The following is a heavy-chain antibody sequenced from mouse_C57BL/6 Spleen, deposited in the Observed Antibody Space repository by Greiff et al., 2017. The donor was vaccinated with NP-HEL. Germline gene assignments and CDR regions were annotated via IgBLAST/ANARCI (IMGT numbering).Heavy chain of an antibody. Sequence: EVKLMESGGGLVKPGGSLKLSCAASGFTFSSYAMSWVRQTPEKRLEWVATISDGGSYTYYPDNVKGRFTISRDNAKNNLYLQMSHLKSEDTAMYYCARERDYGSSPYWYFDVWGTGTTVTVSS. CDR2: ISDGGSYT. D-gene: IGHD1-1*01. CDR3: ARERDYGSSPYWYFDV. CDR1: GFTFSSYA. V-gene: IGHV5-4*01. J-gene: IGHJ1*03.